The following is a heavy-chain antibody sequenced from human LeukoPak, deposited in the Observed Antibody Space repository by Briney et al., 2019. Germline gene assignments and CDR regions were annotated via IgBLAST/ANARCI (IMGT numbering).Heavy chain of an antibody. V-gene: IGHV4-4*07. D-gene: IGHD3-22*01. J-gene: IGHJ5*01. CDR2: IYTSGST. Sequence: PWETLSLTCTVSGGSISSYYWSWIRQPAGKGLEWIGRIYTSGSTNYNPSLKSRVTISVDKSKNQFSLKLSSVTAADTAVYYCARGRDGTGYSLDWFDSWGQGTLVTDSS. CDR3: ARGRDGTGYSLDWFDS. CDR1: GGSISSYY.